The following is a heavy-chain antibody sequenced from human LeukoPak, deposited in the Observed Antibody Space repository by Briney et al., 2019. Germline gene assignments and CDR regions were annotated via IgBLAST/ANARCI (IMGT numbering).Heavy chain of an antibody. Sequence: AGGSLRLSFAAPGFPFSRYTMSWVRQAPGKGLEGVSTISTSDGNTYYADSVKGRFTISIDKSKNRLFLQMNSLRAEDTAVYYCARDRGDFSFDPWGQGTLVTVSS. CDR3: ARDRGDFSFDP. V-gene: IGHV3-23*01. D-gene: IGHD3-3*01. CDR1: GFPFSRYT. CDR2: ISTSDGNT. J-gene: IGHJ5*02.